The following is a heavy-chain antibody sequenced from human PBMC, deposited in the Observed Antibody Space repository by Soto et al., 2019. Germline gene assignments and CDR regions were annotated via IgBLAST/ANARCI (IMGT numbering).Heavy chain of an antibody. J-gene: IGHJ4*02. V-gene: IGHV4-30-4*01. D-gene: IGHD3-22*01. CDR1: GVSITSGSYY. Sequence: HVQLQESGPGPVTPSQTLSLSCTVSGVSITSGSYYWTWVRQSPGKGLEWIGYRYYSGNTYNNPSLNSRASISLDTSKNQFFMKFTSVTAADTAVYFCARGGYDTSGQTFIGWGPDCWGQGTLVTVSS. CDR3: ARGGYDTSGQTFIGWGPDC. CDR2: RYYSGNT.